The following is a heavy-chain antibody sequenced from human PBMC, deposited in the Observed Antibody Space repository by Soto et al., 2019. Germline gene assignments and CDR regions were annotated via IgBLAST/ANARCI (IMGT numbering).Heavy chain of an antibody. CDR2: ISGSGDNT. CDR1: GFTFSSYA. CDR3: AEDGWSWMTVTTQYFDL. V-gene: IGHV3-23*01. Sequence: EVHLLESGGDLVQPGGSLRLSCAASGFTFSSYAMGWVRQTPGQELEWVSVISGSGDNTYYADSVKGRFTISRDNSKKPLYLQMNGLRPEDTAVYYCAEDGWSWMTVTTQYFDLWGGGILVTVSS. J-gene: IGHJ2*01. D-gene: IGHD4-17*01.